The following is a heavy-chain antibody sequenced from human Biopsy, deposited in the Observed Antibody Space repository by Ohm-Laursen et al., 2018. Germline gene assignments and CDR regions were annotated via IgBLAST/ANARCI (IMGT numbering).Heavy chain of an antibody. CDR2: IIPIVGIT. CDR1: GDTFSRSA. J-gene: IGHJ6*02. CDR3: ARGGSGSGYYGMDV. D-gene: IGHD3-10*01. Sequence: SSVKVSCRASGDTFSRSAFFWVRQAPGQGLVYLGKIIPIVGITNHAQTFQGRITLTADKSTFMVYMELSRLRSDDTAIYYCARGGSGSGYYGMDVWGQGAAVSVSS. V-gene: IGHV1-69*04.